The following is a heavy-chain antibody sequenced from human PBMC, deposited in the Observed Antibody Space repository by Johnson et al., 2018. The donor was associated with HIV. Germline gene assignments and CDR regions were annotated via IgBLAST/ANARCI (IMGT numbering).Heavy chain of an antibody. CDR2: ISSSGSTM. D-gene: IGHD4-17*01. V-gene: IGHV3-11*04. Sequence: QVQLVESGGGLVKPGGSLRLSCTTSGFTFSAYYMSWIRQAPGKGLECVSYISSSGSTMSYEDSVKGRFTISRDNAKNSLYLQMNSLRAEDTALYYCARDSTPWGGDYVDYAFDIWGQGTMVTVSS. J-gene: IGHJ3*02. CDR3: ARDSTPWGGDYVDYAFDI. CDR1: GFTFSAYY.